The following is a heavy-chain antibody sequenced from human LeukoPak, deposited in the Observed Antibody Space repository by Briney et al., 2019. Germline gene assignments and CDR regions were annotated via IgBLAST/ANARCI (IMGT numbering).Heavy chain of an antibody. CDR2: IYSGGGT. Sequence: NPGGSLRLSCAASGFTFSDYYMSWIRQAPGKGLEWVSVIYSGGGTYSADSVKGRFTISRDNSKNTLYLQMNSLKAGDTAVYYCAGGNRRGNPFDYWGQGTLVTVSS. D-gene: IGHD1-14*01. J-gene: IGHJ4*02. V-gene: IGHV3-66*01. CDR1: GFTFSDYY. CDR3: AGGNRRGNPFDY.